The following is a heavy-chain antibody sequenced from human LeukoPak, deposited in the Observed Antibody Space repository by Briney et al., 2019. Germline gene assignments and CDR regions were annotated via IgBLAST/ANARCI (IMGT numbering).Heavy chain of an antibody. V-gene: IGHV1-46*01. CDR1: GYTFTSYH. Sequence: ASVKVSCKASGYTFTSYHMHWVRQAPGQGLEWMGIINPSGGSTSYAQKFQGRVTMTRDTSTSTVYMELSSLRSEDTAVYYCASQGGDYVRFDYWGQGTLVTVSS. J-gene: IGHJ4*02. CDR2: INPSGGST. CDR3: ASQGGDYVRFDY. D-gene: IGHD4-17*01.